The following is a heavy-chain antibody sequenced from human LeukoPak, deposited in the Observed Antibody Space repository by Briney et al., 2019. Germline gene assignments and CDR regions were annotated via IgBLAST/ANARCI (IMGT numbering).Heavy chain of an antibody. J-gene: IGHJ3*02. V-gene: IGHV3-48*04. CDR2: ISSSSSTI. Sequence: GGSLRLSCAASGFTFSSYSMNWVRQAPGKGLEWVSYISSSSSTIYYADSVKGRFTISRDNAKNSLYLQMNSLRAEDTAVYYCARGLEDSNDAFDIWGQGTMVTVSS. D-gene: IGHD6-6*01. CDR1: GFTFSSYS. CDR3: ARGLEDSNDAFDI.